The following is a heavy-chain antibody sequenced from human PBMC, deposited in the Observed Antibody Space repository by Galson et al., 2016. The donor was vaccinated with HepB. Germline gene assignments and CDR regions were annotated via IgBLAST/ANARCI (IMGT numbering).Heavy chain of an antibody. Sequence: ETLSLTCVVSGGSITSSNWWSWVRQPPGKGLEWIGEVYIGGSNNYDPSLETRVTISVDKSKNQLSLNLHSVTAADTAIYYCARHLSTPRTRGFDHWGRGTLVTVSS. CDR1: GGSITSSNW. CDR2: VYIGGSN. V-gene: IGHV4-4*02. D-gene: IGHD3-16*02. J-gene: IGHJ4*02. CDR3: ARHLSTPRTRGFDH.